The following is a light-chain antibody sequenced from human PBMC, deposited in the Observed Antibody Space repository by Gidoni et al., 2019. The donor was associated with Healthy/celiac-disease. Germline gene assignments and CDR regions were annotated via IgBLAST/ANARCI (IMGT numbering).Light chain of an antibody. V-gene: IGKV3-11*01. Sequence: EIVLTQSPATLSLSPGERATLSCRASQSVSSYLAWYQQNPGQAPRLLIYDASNRATGIPARFSGSGSGTDFTLTISSLEPEDFAVYYCQQRSNWPRTFGQXTKVEIK. CDR3: QQRSNWPRT. CDR1: QSVSSY. J-gene: IGKJ1*01. CDR2: DAS.